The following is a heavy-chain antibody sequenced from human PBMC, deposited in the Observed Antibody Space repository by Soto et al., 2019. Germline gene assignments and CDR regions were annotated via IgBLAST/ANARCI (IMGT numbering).Heavy chain of an antibody. V-gene: IGHV7-4-1*01. J-gene: IGHJ5*02. CDR1: GYTFTSYA. CDR2: ISTNTGNP. D-gene: IGHD3-3*01. Sequence: ASVNVSCKASGYTFTSYAMNWVRQAPGQGLEWMGWISTNTGNPTYAQGCTGRFVFSLDTSVSTAYLQICSLKAEDTAVYYCARDTLRFLAWAHGFDPWGQGXLVTVYS. CDR3: ARDTLRFLAWAHGFDP.